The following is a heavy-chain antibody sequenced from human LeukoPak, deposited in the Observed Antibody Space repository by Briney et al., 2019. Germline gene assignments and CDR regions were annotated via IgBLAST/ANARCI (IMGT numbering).Heavy chain of an antibody. Sequence: GGSLRLSCAASGFTFSSYWMSWVRQAPGKGLEWAAVISYDGSNKYYADSVKGRFTISRDNSKNTLYLQMNSLRAEDTAVYYCAKDLGCEVLLYYYYGMDVWGQGTTVTVSS. CDR2: ISYDGSNK. J-gene: IGHJ6*02. CDR3: AKDLGCEVLLYYYYGMDV. V-gene: IGHV3-30*18. CDR1: GFTFSSYW. D-gene: IGHD2/OR15-2a*01.